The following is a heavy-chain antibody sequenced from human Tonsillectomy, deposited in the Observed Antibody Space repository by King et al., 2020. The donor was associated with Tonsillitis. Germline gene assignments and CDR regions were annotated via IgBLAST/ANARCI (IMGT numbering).Heavy chain of an antibody. CDR3: ASCGGYVDTAMVHVY. J-gene: IGHJ4*02. V-gene: IGHV3-30*04. CDR2: ISYDGSNK. D-gene: IGHD5-18*01. CDR1: GFTFSSYA. Sequence: VQLVESGGGVVQPGRSLRLSCAASGFTFSSYAMHWVRQAPGKGLEWVAVISYDGSNKYYADSVKGRFTISRDNSKNTLYLQMNSLRAEDTAVYYCASCGGYVDTAMVHVYWGQGTLVTVSS.